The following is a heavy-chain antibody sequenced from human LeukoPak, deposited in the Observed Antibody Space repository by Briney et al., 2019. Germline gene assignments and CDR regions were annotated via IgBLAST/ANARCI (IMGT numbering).Heavy chain of an antibody. Sequence: GGSLRLSCAASGFILSDYNMNWVRQAPGKGLEWVSLVRSISSTINYADSMKGRFTISRDNAKNSLYLQMNSLRAEDTAVYYCARGGVSNRYYYYTMDVWGKGTTVTVSS. D-gene: IGHD6-6*01. J-gene: IGHJ6*03. CDR3: ARGGVSNRYYYYTMDV. CDR1: GFILSDYN. CDR2: VRSISSTI. V-gene: IGHV3-48*01.